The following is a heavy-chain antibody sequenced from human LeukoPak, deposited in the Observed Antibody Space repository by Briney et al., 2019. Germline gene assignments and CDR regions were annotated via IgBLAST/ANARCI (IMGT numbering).Heavy chain of an antibody. Sequence: SQTLSLTCAISGDSVSNNIATWNWIRQSPSRGLEWLGRTYYRSKWDSDYALSVKCRITIKADTSKNQFSLHLSSVTPEDTAVYYCARGRPHGNDYWGQGTLVTVSS. CDR1: GDSVSNNIAT. CDR2: TYYRSKWDS. CDR3: ARGRPHGNDY. D-gene: IGHD4-23*01. V-gene: IGHV6-1*01. J-gene: IGHJ4*02.